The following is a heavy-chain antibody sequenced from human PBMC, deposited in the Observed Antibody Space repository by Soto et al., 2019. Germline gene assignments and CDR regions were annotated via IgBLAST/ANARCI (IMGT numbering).Heavy chain of an antibody. Sequence: ASVKVSCKASGYTFTSYGISWVRQAPGQGLEWMGWISAYNGNTNYTQKLQGRVTMTTDTSTSTAYMELRSLRSDDTAVYYCARSQPGKHSFDPWGQGTLVTVSS. V-gene: IGHV1-18*01. D-gene: IGHD1-26*01. CDR3: ARSQPGKHSFDP. CDR2: ISAYNGNT. J-gene: IGHJ5*02. CDR1: GYTFTSYG.